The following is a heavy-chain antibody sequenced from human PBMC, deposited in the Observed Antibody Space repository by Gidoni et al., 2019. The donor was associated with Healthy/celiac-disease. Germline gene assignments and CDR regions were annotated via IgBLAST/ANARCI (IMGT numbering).Heavy chain of an antibody. Sequence: EVQLVQSGAEVKKPGESLRISCKGSGYSFTSYWISWVRQMPGKGLEWMGRIDPSDSYTNYSPSFQGHVTISADKSISTAYLQWSSLKASDTAMYYCARLSGWYHPVGYYYYGMDVWGQGTTVTVSS. V-gene: IGHV5-10-1*03. CDR1: GYSFTSYW. D-gene: IGHD6-19*01. CDR3: ARLSGWYHPVGYYYYGMDV. J-gene: IGHJ6*02. CDR2: IDPSDSYT.